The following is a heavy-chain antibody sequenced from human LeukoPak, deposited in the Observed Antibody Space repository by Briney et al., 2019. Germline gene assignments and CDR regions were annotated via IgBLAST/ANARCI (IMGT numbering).Heavy chain of an antibody. Sequence: GGSQRLSCAASGFTFSSYGMHWVRQAPGKGLEWVAFIRYDGSNKYYADSVKGRFTISRDNSKKTLYLQMNSLRAEDTAVYYCAKGRDLWFGELSHDAFDIWGQGTMVTVSS. J-gene: IGHJ3*02. V-gene: IGHV3-30*02. D-gene: IGHD3-10*01. CDR2: IRYDGSNK. CDR1: GFTFSSYG. CDR3: AKGRDLWFGELSHDAFDI.